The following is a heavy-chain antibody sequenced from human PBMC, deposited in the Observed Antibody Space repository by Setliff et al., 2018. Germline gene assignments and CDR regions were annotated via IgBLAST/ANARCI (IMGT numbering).Heavy chain of an antibody. CDR3: ASHSIAAAPDY. Sequence: SETLSLTCTVSGGSISSGGYYWSWIRQHPGKGLEWIGYIYYSGSTYYNPSLKSRVTISVDTSKNQFSLRLSSVTAADTAVYYCASHSIAAAPDYWGQGTLVTVSS. V-gene: IGHV4-31*03. CDR1: GGSISSGGYY. CDR2: IYYSGST. J-gene: IGHJ4*02. D-gene: IGHD6-13*01.